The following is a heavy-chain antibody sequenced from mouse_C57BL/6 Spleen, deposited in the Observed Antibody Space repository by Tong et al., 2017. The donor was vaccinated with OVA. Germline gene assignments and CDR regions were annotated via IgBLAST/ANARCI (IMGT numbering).Heavy chain of an antibody. V-gene: IGHV1-7*01. Sequence: VQLQQSGAELAKPGASVKMSCKASGYTFTSYWMHWVKQRPGQGLEWIGYINPSTGYTEYNQKFKDKATLTADKSTSTADMQLSSLTSEDSAVYYCARWGYGYYFDYWGQDTTLTVSS. CDR2: INPSTGYT. CDR1: GYTFTSYW. D-gene: IGHD1-1*02. J-gene: IGHJ2*01. CDR3: ARWGYGYYFDY.